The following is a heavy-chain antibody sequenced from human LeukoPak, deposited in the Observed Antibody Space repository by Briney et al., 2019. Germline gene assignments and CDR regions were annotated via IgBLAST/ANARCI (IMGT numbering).Heavy chain of an antibody. J-gene: IGHJ4*02. Sequence: GGSLRLSCAASGFTFSSYTMHWVRQIPWERPEWVSSISGDTTYIYYADSLKGRFTISRDNTNTSLFLQMNSLRAEDTAVYYCVKDWRNWDNCYADCLDYWGQGALSPSPQ. CDR2: ISGDTTYI. CDR1: GFTFSSYT. V-gene: IGHV3-21*04. D-gene: IGHD3-16*01. CDR3: VKDWRNWDNCYADCLDY.